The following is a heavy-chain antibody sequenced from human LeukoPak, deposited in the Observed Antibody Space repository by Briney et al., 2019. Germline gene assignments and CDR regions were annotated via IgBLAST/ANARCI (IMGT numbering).Heavy chain of an antibody. J-gene: IGHJ4*02. D-gene: IGHD3-22*01. CDR2: ISGSGGGT. V-gene: IGHV3-23*01. CDR3: AKRGVVIRVILVGFHKEAYYFDS. Sequence: GGALRLSCAVSGITLSNYGMSWVRQAPGKGLEWVAGISGSGGGTNYADSVKGRFTISRDNPKNTLFLQMNNLRAEDTAVYFCAKRGVVIRVILVGFHKEAYYFDSWGQGALVTVSS. CDR1: GITLSNYG.